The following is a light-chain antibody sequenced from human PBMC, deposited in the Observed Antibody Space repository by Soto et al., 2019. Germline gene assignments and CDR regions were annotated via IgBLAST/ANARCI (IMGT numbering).Light chain of an antibody. CDR3: SSYAGSNDRWV. CDR2: EVS. V-gene: IGLV2-8*01. Sequence: QSALTQPPSASGSPGQSVTISCTGTISDIGAYNYVYWYQQHPGKAPKLMIHEVSKRPSGVPDRFSGSKSGNTSSLTVSGLQAEDEADYYCSSYAGSNDRWVFGGGTKLTVL. CDR1: ISDIGAYNY. J-gene: IGLJ3*02.